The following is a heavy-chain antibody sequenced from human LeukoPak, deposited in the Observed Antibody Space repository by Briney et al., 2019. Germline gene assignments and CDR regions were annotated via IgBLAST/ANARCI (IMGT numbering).Heavy chain of an antibody. D-gene: IGHD1-26*01. CDR2: ISAYNGNT. V-gene: IGHV1-18*01. Sequence: VASVKVSCKASGYTFTSYGISWVRQAPGQGLEWMGWISAYNGNTNYAQKLRGRVTMTTDTSTSTAYMELRSLRSDDTAVYYCASIPPYSGSYYFDYWGQGTLVTVSS. CDR1: GYTFTSYG. CDR3: ASIPPYSGSYYFDY. J-gene: IGHJ4*02.